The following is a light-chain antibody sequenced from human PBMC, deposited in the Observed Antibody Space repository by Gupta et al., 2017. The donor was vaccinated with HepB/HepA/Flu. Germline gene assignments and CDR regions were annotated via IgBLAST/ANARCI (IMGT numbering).Light chain of an antibody. CDR2: GAS. CDR3: QQEGRSPLT. CDR1: QRVDKNY. Sequence: EIVLTQSSGTLSLSQGERPTISCSASQRVDKNYLAWFQQKPGQAPRLLIYGASSRATGIPDRFSGSGSGTDFTLTISGREPADFAVYSCQQEGRSPLTFGQGTKMEIK. J-gene: IGKJ2*01. V-gene: IGKV3-20*01.